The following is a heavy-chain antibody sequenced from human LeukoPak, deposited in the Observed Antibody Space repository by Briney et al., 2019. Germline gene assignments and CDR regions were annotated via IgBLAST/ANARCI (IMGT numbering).Heavy chain of an antibody. CDR3: ARGVSSGSDY. Sequence: SPSETLSLTCTVSGGSISSYYWSWIRQPPGKGLEWIGYIYYSGCTNYNPSLKSRVTISVGTSKNQFSLKLSSVTAADTAVYYCARGVSSGSDYWGQGTLVTVSS. V-gene: IGHV4-59*08. CDR2: IYYSGCT. CDR1: GGSISSYY. D-gene: IGHD3-10*01. J-gene: IGHJ4*02.